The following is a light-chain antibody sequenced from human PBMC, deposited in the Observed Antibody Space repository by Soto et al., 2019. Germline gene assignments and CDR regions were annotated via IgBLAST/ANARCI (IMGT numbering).Light chain of an antibody. CDR2: KAS. J-gene: IGKJ1*01. CDR1: QSISSW. CDR3: QQYNSYSKT. V-gene: IGKV1-5*03. Sequence: DIQMTQSPSTLSASVGDRVTITCRASQSISSWLAWYQQKPGKAPKLLIYKASSLESGVPSRLSGSGSGTEFTLTLSSLQPDDFATYYCQQYNSYSKTFGQGTKVDIK.